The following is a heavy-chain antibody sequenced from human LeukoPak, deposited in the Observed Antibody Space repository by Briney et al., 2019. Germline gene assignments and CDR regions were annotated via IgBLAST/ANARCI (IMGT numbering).Heavy chain of an antibody. CDR2: INHSGST. CDR1: GGSFSGYY. D-gene: IGHD1-26*01. J-gene: IGHJ3*02. V-gene: IGHV4-34*01. CDR3: ARPLYSGSYYGAFDI. Sequence: SETLSLTCAVYGGSFSGYYWSWIRQPPGKGLEWIGEINHSGSTNYNPSLKSRVTISVDTSKNQFSLKLSSVTAADTAVYYCARPLYSGSYYGAFDIWGQGTMVTVSS.